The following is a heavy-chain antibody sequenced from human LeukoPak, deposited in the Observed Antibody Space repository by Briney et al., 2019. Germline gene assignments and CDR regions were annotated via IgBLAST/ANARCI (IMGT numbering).Heavy chain of an antibody. Sequence: PGGSLRLSCAASGFTFSSYAMSWVCQAPGKGLEWVASIKHDGSEKYYVDSVGGRFTISRGNTKNSLYLQMSSLRAEDTAVYYCATDRGWRTSGYYLYYFEYWGQETLVTFSS. D-gene: IGHD3-3*01. CDR1: GFTFSSYA. V-gene: IGHV3-7*01. CDR2: IKHDGSEK. J-gene: IGHJ4*02. CDR3: ATDRGWRTSGYYLYYFEY.